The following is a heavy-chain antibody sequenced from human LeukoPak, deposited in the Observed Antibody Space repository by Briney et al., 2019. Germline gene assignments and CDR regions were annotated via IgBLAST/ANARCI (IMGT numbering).Heavy chain of an antibody. CDR3: AKDTVVVPAASDAFDI. J-gene: IGHJ3*02. CDR2: ISGSGGST. CDR1: GGSISSYY. D-gene: IGHD2-2*01. Sequence: ETLSLTCSVSGGSISSYYWSWIRQPPGKGLEWVSAISGSGGSTYYADSVKGRFTISRDKSKNTLYLQMNSLRAEDTAVYYCAKDTVVVPAASDAFDIWGQGTMVTVSS. V-gene: IGHV3-23*01.